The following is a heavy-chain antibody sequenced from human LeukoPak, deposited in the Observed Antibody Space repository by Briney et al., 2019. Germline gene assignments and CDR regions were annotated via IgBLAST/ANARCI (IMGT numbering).Heavy chain of an antibody. V-gene: IGHV4-39*07. D-gene: IGHD5-24*01. CDR2: IYYSGST. Sequence: SETLSLTCTVSGGSISRSSYYWGWIRQPPGKGLEWIGSIYYSGSTYYNPSLKSRVTISVDTSKNQFSLKLTSVTAADTAVYYCARDRDGYNYLDYWGQGTLVTVSS. J-gene: IGHJ4*02. CDR1: GGSISRSSYY. CDR3: ARDRDGYNYLDY.